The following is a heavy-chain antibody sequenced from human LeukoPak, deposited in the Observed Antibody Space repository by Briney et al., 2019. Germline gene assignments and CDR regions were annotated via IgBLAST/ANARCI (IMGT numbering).Heavy chain of an antibody. CDR3: AKVTTSSGYYSRFDH. CDR2: LSFDGSNK. D-gene: IGHD3-22*01. Sequence: GGSLRLSCAASGFTFSTFGMHWVRQAPGKGLEWVAVLSFDGSNKYYADSVKGRFTISRDNSKNTLYLEMNSLRVEDTAVYYCAKVTTSSGYYSRFDHWGQGTLVTVSS. J-gene: IGHJ4*02. CDR1: GFTFSTFG. V-gene: IGHV3-30*18.